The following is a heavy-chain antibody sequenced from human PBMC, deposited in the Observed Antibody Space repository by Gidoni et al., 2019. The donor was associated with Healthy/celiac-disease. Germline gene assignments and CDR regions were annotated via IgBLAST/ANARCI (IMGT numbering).Heavy chain of an antibody. J-gene: IGHJ4*02. CDR3: ATRGGSFDY. CDR2: IRGSGGST. Sequence: EVQLLESGGGLVQPGWYLRLSCTASGFTLSSSASSWVRQAPGTGLEWVAAIRGSGGSTDYADSVKGRFTTSRDNSKNTLYLQMNSLRAEDTAVYYCATRGGSFDYWGQGTLVTVSS. CDR1: GFTLSSSA. D-gene: IGHD5-12*01. V-gene: IGHV3-23*01.